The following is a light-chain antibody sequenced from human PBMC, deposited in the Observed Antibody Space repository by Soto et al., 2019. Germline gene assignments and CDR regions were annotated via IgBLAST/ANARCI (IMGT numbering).Light chain of an antibody. CDR1: QSVRSY. CDR3: HQYDHWPQT. Sequence: EIVLTQSPATLSLSPGERATLSCGASQSVRSYLAWYQQKPGQAPRLLIHGASTRAPGIPARFSGSGSGTDFTLTISSLQSEDFAVYYCHQYDHWPQTFGQGTKVDI. CDR2: GAS. J-gene: IGKJ1*01. V-gene: IGKV3-15*01.